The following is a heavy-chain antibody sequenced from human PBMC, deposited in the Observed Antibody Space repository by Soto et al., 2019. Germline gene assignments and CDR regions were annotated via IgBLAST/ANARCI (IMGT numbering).Heavy chain of an antibody. J-gene: IGHJ4*02. V-gene: IGHV3-9*01. CDR2: ISWNSGSI. CDR1: GFTFDDYA. Sequence: GGSLRLSCAASGFTFDDYAMHWVRQAPGKGLEWVSGISWNSGSIGYADSVKGRFTISRDNAKNSLYLQMNSLRAEDTALYYCAKAGFWSGYYSLVDYWGQGTLVTSPQ. CDR3: AKAGFWSGYYSLVDY. D-gene: IGHD3-3*01.